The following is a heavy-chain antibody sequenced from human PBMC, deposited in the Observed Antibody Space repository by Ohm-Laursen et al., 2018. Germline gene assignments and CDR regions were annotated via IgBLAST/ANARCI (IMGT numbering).Heavy chain of an antibody. Sequence: SVKVSCKASGFTFTSSAVQWVRQARGQRLEWIGWIVVGSGNTNYAQKFQERATITRDMSASTAYMELSSLRSEDTAVYYCAAGPKLYYDSSGYYYEDYWGQGTLVTVSS. D-gene: IGHD3-22*01. CDR1: GFTFTSSA. J-gene: IGHJ4*02. V-gene: IGHV1-58*01. CDR3: AAGPKLYYDSSGYYYEDY. CDR2: IVVGSGNT.